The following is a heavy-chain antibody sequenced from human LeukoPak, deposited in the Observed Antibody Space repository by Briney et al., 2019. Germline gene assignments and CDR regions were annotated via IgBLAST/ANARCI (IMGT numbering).Heavy chain of an antibody. D-gene: IGHD2-2*01. J-gene: IGHJ6*04. CDR2: MSGHGGTT. V-gene: IGHV3-23*01. CDR3: AKDVLVRWGPLPAAIDDYEMDV. Sequence: GGSLRLSCAASGFIFSTYAMSWVRQAPGKGLEWVSGMSGHGGTTYYADSVKGRFTISRDNSKNKLFLQMNSLRVEDTAVYYCAKDVLVRWGPLPAAIDDYEMDVWGKGTTVTVSS. CDR1: GFIFSTYA.